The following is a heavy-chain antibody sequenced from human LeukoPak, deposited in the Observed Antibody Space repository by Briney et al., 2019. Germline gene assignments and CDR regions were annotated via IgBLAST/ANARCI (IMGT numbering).Heavy chain of an antibody. V-gene: IGHV4-39*06. Sequence: PSETLSLTCNVSGDSITSGGFYWAWIRQSPGKGLEWIGNVYYSGSTQYNPSLRGRVSISMDMTKNQFPLNLNSVSVTDTAIYYCARRDYAAWFDPWGQGTLVTVSS. CDR2: VYYSGST. J-gene: IGHJ5*02. D-gene: IGHD4/OR15-4a*01. CDR3: ARRDYAAWFDP. CDR1: GDSITSGGFY.